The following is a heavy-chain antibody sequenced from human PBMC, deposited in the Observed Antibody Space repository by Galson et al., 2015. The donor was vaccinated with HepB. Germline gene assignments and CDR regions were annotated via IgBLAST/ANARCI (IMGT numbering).Heavy chain of an antibody. CDR1: GYSFTAYY. Sequence: SVKVSCKASGYSFTAYYIHWVRQAPGQGLEWMGWIKPNNGATIYAQKFQGRVTMTRDTSISTAYMELTRLRFDDTAMYYCVREASGSSAGPYYYYGLDVWGQGTTVAVS. D-gene: IGHD3-10*01. J-gene: IGHJ6*02. CDR2: IKPNNGAT. V-gene: IGHV1-2*02. CDR3: VREASGSSAGPYYYYGLDV.